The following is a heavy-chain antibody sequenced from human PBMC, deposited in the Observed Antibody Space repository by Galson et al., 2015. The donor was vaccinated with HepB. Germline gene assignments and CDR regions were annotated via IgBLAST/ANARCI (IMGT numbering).Heavy chain of an antibody. CDR1: GSTFSDYY. Sequence: SLRLSCAASGSTFSDYYMSWIRQVPGKGLEWVSYIDSGDGYTNYADSVKGRFTISRDNAKNSLYLQMNSLRAEDMAMYYCARSKPTSAAAGDDFDYWGQGTLVTVSS. CDR3: ARSKPTSAAAGDDFDY. D-gene: IGHD6-13*01. CDR2: IDSGDGYT. J-gene: IGHJ4*02. V-gene: IGHV3-11*06.